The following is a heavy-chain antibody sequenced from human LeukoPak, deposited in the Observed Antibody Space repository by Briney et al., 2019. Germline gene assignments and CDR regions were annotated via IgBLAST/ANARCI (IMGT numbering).Heavy chain of an antibody. CDR1: GFTLSSYS. J-gene: IGHJ1*01. Sequence: GGPLRLSCAASGFTLSSYSMHWVRQAPGKGLEFVSAISKNGRNTYYGNSMKGRFTISRDISKNTLYLQMGSLRPEDMAVYYCARVDSGSACASWGQGILVTVSS. V-gene: IGHV3-64*01. CDR3: ARVDSGSACAS. D-gene: IGHD6-19*01. CDR2: ISKNGRNT.